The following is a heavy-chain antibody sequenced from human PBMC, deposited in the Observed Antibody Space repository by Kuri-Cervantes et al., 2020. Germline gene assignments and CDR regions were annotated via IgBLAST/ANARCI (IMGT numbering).Heavy chain of an antibody. CDR2: ISYSGST. CDR3: VGAPNEYYFDS. Sequence: SQTLSLTCAVYGGSFSGYYWSWIRQPPGKRLELIGCISYSGSTNYSPSLKSRVTISVDTSKNQFSLKLNSVTAADTAVYSCVGAPNEYYFDSWGQGTLVTVSS. CDR1: GGSFSGYY. V-gene: IGHV4-59*01. D-gene: IGHD2-8*01. J-gene: IGHJ4*02.